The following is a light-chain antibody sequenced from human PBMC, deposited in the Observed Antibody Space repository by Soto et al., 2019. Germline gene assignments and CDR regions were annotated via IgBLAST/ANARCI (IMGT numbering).Light chain of an antibody. CDR1: SSNIGSNY. V-gene: IGLV1-44*01. CDR2: SDD. J-gene: IGLJ3*02. Sequence: QSVLPQPPSVSAAPGQKVTISCSGSSSNIGSNYVSWYQHLPGTAPKILIYSDDERPSGVPDRFSGSKSGTSASLAISGLQSEDEAEYYCAAWDDNLNGPLFGGGTKLTVL. CDR3: AAWDDNLNGPL.